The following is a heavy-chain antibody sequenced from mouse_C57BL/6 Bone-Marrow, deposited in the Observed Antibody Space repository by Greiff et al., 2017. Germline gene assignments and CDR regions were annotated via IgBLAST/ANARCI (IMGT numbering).Heavy chain of an antibody. D-gene: IGHD1-1*01. V-gene: IGHV1-5*01. CDR1: GYTFTSYW. CDR2: IYPGNSDT. Sequence: EVQLQQSGTVLARPGASVKMSCKTSGYTFTSYWMHWVKQRPGQGLEWIGAIYPGNSDTSYNQKFKGKAKLTAVTSASTAYMELSSLTNEDSAVYYCTRWHYYGSEGFAYWGQGTLVTVSA. J-gene: IGHJ3*01. CDR3: TRWHYYGSEGFAY.